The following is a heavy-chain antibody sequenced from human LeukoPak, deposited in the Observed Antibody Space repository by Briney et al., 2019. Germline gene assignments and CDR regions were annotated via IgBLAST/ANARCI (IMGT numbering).Heavy chain of an antibody. CDR3: AKDRLYYGSGSQTNFDH. CDR2: TSGSGAAT. CDR1: GFAFNSFA. D-gene: IGHD3-10*01. J-gene: IGHJ4*02. V-gene: IGHV3-23*01. Sequence: GGSLRLSCAASGFAFNSFAMAWVRQPPGRGLELVSATSGSGAATYYADSVKGRVTISRDNPKNTLYLQMTSLRAEDTAVYYCAKDRLYYGSGSQTNFDHWGQGTPVIVSS.